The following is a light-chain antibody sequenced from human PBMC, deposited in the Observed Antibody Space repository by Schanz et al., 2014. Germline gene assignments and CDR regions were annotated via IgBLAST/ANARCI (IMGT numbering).Light chain of an antibody. CDR3: SSHTAITTAVV. V-gene: IGLV2-14*03. J-gene: IGLJ2*01. CDR1: SSDVGGYKY. Sequence: QSALTQPASVSGSLGQSITISCTGTSSDVGGYKYVSWYQQHPGKAPTLMIYDVNHRPSGVSNRFSGSKSGNTASLTISGLQAEDEADYHCSSHTAITTAVVFGGGTKLTVL. CDR2: DVN.